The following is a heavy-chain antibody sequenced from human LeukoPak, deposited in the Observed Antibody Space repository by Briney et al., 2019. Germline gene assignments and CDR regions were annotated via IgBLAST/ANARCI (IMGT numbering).Heavy chain of an antibody. D-gene: IGHD6-13*01. CDR3: ARGRGIYSSSWSWFDP. CDR1: GGSFSGYH. Sequence: TSETLSLTCAVYGGSFSGYHWSWIRQPPGKGLEWIGEINHSGSTNYNPSLKSRVTISVDTSKNQFSLKVSSVTAADTAMYYCARGRGIYSSSWSWFDPWGQGTLVTVSS. CDR2: INHSGST. J-gene: IGHJ5*02. V-gene: IGHV4-34*01.